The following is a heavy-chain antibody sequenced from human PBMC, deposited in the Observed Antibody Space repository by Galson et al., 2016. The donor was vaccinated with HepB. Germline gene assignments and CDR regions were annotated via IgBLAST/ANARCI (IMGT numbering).Heavy chain of an antibody. Sequence: SLRLSCAASGFAFNTYAMHWVRQAPGKGLAWVAVVSYDGHDTRSADSVKGRLTISRDNSKSTLYLQMDSLRPEDTAVYYCAKTNNGNYWGWGGFDFWAQGTLVTVSS. J-gene: IGHJ4*02. CDR3: AKTNNGNYWGWGGFDF. D-gene: IGHD1-26*01. CDR2: VSYDGHDT. V-gene: IGHV3-30*18. CDR1: GFAFNTYA.